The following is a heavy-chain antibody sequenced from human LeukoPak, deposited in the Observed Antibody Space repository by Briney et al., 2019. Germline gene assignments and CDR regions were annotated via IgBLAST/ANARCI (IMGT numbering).Heavy chain of an antibody. CDR2: MNPNSGNP. CDR3: ARDPEDATFGY. Sequence: ASVKVSCKASGYTFTSYDINWVRQATGQGLEWMGWMNPNSGNPGYAQKFHGRVTITRNTSISTAYMELSSLRSEDTAVYYCARDPEDATFGYWGQGTLVTVSS. CDR1: GYTFTSYD. D-gene: IGHD1-14*01. J-gene: IGHJ4*02. V-gene: IGHV1-8*03.